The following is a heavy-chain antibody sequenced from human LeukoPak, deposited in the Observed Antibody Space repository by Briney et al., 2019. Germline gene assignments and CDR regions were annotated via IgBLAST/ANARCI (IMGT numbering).Heavy chain of an antibody. Sequence: GGSLRLSCAASGFTFSSYSMNWVRQAPGKGLEWVSSISSSSSYIYYADSVKGRFTISRDNAKNSLYLQMNSLRAEDTAVYYCARDGDPYYYGSGSYYGYWGQGILVTVSS. CDR3: ARDGDPYYYGSGSYYGY. CDR2: ISSSSSYI. V-gene: IGHV3-21*01. CDR1: GFTFSSYS. J-gene: IGHJ4*02. D-gene: IGHD3-10*01.